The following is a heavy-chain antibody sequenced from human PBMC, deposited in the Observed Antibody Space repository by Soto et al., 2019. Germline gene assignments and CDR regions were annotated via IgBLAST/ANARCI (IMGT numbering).Heavy chain of an antibody. CDR2: VYSSGTT. J-gene: IGHJ4*02. CDR1: GGSINSYW. V-gene: IGHV4-4*07. D-gene: IGHD3-10*01. Sequence: ETLSLTCSVSGGSINSYWWSWIRQPAGKGLEWIGRVYSSGTTDYDPSLNSRATLSAETSKNQFSLKLSSVTAADTAVYYCARDIGSYAYGEGYWGQGIQVTVSS. CDR3: ARDIGSYAYGEGY.